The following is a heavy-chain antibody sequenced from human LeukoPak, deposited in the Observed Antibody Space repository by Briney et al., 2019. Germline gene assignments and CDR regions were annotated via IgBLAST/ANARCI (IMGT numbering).Heavy chain of an antibody. CDR1: GFTFGDYA. D-gene: IGHD3-22*01. V-gene: IGHV3-49*03. CDR2: IRSKAYGGTT. Sequence: GGSLRLSCTASGFTFGDYAMSWFRQAPGKGLEWVGFIRSKAYGGTTEYAASVKGRFTISRDDSKSIAYLQMNSLKTEDTAVYHCTTVHVVVTLEPYNWFDPWGQGTLVTVSS. CDR3: TTVHVVVTLEPYNWFDP. J-gene: IGHJ5*02.